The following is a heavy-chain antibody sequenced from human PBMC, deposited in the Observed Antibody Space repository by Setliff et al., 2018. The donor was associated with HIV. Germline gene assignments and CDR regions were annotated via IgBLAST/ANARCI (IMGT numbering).Heavy chain of an antibody. CDR2: IYHSGST. CDR3: ARVLQSSSSPFEC. V-gene: IGHV4-4*02. Sequence: SETLSLTCAVSGGSISSNNWWSWVRQPPGKGLEWIGEIYHSGSTNYNPSLESRVTISVDKSKNQFSLNVTSVTAADTAVYYCARVLQSSSSPFECWGQGALVTVSS. J-gene: IGHJ4*02. CDR1: GGSISSNNW. D-gene: IGHD2-2*01.